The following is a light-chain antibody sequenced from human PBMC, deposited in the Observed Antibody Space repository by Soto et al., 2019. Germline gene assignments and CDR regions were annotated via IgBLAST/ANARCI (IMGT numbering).Light chain of an antibody. V-gene: IGKV3-20*01. CDR2: GTS. Sequence: EVVLKQSPGTLSLYRGERATLSCRASERIYSAYLGWYQQKPGQAPRLLIYGTSSRATGIPDRFSGSGSGTDFTLTISRLEPEDFAVYYCQQYGNSPITFGQGTRLAIK. CDR1: ERIYSAY. J-gene: IGKJ5*01. CDR3: QQYGNSPIT.